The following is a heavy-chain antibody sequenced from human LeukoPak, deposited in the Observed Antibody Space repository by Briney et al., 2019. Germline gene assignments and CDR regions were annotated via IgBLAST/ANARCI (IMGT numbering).Heavy chain of an antibody. CDR2: ISSSGGTT. V-gene: IGHV3-23*01. CDR1: GFTFGSYS. D-gene: IGHD3-10*01. CDR3: ARAAMVRGVDYFDY. J-gene: IGHJ4*02. Sequence: GGSLRLSCAASGFTFGSYSMSWARQAQGKGLEWVSVISSSGGTTYYADYVKGRFTISRDNSKNTLYLQMNSLRAEDTAIYYCARAAMVRGVDYFDYWGQGTLVTVSS.